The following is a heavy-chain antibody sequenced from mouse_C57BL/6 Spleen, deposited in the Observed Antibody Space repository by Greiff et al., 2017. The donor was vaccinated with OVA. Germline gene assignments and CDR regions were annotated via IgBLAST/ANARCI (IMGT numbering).Heavy chain of an antibody. V-gene: IGHV1-62-2*01. D-gene: IGHD2-4*01. J-gene: IGHJ1*03. CDR2: FYPGSGSI. Sequence: QVQLQQSGAELVKPGASVKLSCKASGYTFTEYTIHWVQQRSGQGLEWIGWFYPGSGSIKYNEKFKDKDTLTADKSSSTVYMELSRLTSEDSAVYFGARHEGGYDYGVDWYFDVWGTGTTVTVSS. CDR1: GYTFTEYT. CDR3: ARHEGGYDYGVDWYFDV.